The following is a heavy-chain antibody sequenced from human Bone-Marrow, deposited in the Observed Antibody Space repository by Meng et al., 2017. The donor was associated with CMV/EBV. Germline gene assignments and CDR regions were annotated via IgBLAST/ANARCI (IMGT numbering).Heavy chain of an antibody. CDR2: ISSSSSYI. CDR3: ARTIGDIVVVPAAMEVYYYYGMAV. Sequence: GESLKISCAASGFTFSSYSMNWVRQAPGKGLEWVSSISSSSSYIYYADSVKGRFTISRDNAKNSLYLQMNSLRAEDTAVYYCARTIGDIVVVPAAMEVYYYYGMAVWGQGNTVTFSS. CDR1: GFTFSSYS. V-gene: IGHV3-21*01. J-gene: IGHJ6*02. D-gene: IGHD2-2*01.